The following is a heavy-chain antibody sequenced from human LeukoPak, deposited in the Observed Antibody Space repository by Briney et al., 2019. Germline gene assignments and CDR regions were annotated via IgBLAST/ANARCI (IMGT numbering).Heavy chain of an antibody. J-gene: IGHJ4*02. Sequence: SETLSLTCAVYGGSITGYYWSWIRQTPGRGLEWVGEIHYTGATSYNPSLKSRATISTDTSKNQFSLRLSSVTAADTAVYYCARGNILTGYCVDFWGQGALVTVSS. CDR2: IHYTGAT. CDR1: GGSITGYY. D-gene: IGHD3-9*01. CDR3: ARGNILTGYCVDF. V-gene: IGHV4-34*01.